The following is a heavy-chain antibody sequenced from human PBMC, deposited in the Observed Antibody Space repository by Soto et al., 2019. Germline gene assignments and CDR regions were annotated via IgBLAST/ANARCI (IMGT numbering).Heavy chain of an antibody. V-gene: IGHV1-18*01. J-gene: IGHJ4*02. CDR3: ARGRYGDY. D-gene: IGHD1-1*01. CDR2: ISAHNGNT. Sequence: QVHLVQSGAEVKKPGASVKVSCKASGYTFTSYGITWVRQAPGQGLEWMGWISAHNGNTDYAQKLQGRVIVTRDTSTSTAYMDLRSLRSADTDVYYCARGRYGDYWGQGALVTVSS. CDR1: GYTFTSYG.